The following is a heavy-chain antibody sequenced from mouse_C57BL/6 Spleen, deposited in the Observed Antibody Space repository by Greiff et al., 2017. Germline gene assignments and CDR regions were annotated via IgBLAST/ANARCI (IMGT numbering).Heavy chain of an antibody. D-gene: IGHD2-12*01. Sequence: QVQLQQPGAELVKPGASVKLSCKASGYTFTSYWMHWVKQRPGQGLEWIGMIHPNSGSTNYNEKFKSKATLTVDKSSSTAYMQLSSLTYEDSAGYYCGRPYYTFDYWGKGTTLTVSS. V-gene: IGHV1-64*01. CDR3: GRPYYTFDY. J-gene: IGHJ2*01. CDR1: GYTFTSYW. CDR2: IHPNSGST.